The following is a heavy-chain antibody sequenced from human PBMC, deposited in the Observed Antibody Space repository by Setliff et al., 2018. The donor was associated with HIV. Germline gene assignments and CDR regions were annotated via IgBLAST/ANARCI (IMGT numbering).Heavy chain of an antibody. CDR1: GYTFTDYY. J-gene: IGHJ3*02. Sequence: ASVKASCKASGYTFTDYYIHWVRQAPGQGLEWMGWINSASGGTNYAQNFQGRVTVTRDTSINTAYVELNSLKSDDTAVYYCARDYLHVFDIWGQGTMVTVSS. CDR2: INSASGGT. V-gene: IGHV1-2*02. CDR3: ARDYLHVFDI.